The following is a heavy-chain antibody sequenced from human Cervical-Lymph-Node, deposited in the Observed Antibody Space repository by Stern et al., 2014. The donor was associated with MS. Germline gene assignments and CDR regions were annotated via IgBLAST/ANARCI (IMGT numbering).Heavy chain of an antibody. J-gene: IGHJ4*02. CDR2: INPGDGVT. V-gene: IGHV1-3*01. CDR1: GYSFTKLA. CDR3: ARGGWNYFFDY. D-gene: IGHD1-7*01. Sequence: DQLVESGAEVRKPGASVKVSCKTSGYSFTKLAIHWVRQAPGQGLERVGWINPGDGVTKYAQNFQGRVTFTYDTSATTAYLELSSLKSEDTAVYYCARGGWNYFFDYWGQGTLVTVSS.